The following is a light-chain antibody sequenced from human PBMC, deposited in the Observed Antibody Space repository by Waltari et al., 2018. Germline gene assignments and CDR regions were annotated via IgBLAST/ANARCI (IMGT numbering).Light chain of an antibody. CDR3: QHYNSFSALFT. CDR2: KAS. Sequence: DIQMTQSPSTVSASVGDRVTITCRASQSISRWLDWYQQKPGKAPKLLIHKASSLQSGVPAMFSGCGSGTEFTLNITSLQPDDFATYYCQHYNSFSALFTFGPGTQVDIK. V-gene: IGKV1-5*03. CDR1: QSISRW. J-gene: IGKJ3*01.